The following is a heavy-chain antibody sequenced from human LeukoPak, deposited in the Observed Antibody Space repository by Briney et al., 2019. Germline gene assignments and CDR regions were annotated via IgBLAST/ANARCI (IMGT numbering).Heavy chain of an antibody. Sequence: GGSLRLSCAASGITVSSNYMSWVRQAPGKGLEWVPTIHRGGNTYYADSVTGRFTISRDNSENTLYLQMNSLRAEDTALYYCAPIAIRSGYWGQGTLVTVSS. CDR3: APIAIRSGY. J-gene: IGHJ4*02. V-gene: IGHV3-66*01. D-gene: IGHD3-9*01. CDR1: GITVSSNY. CDR2: IHRGGNT.